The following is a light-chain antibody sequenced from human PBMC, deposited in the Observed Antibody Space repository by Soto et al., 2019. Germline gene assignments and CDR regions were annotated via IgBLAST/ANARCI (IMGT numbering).Light chain of an antibody. CDR2: AAS. V-gene: IGKV1-39*01. CDR3: PQSYSTPRT. Sequence: DIQMTQSPSSLSASVGDRVTITCRASQSISRYLNWYQLKPGKAPNLLIYAASRLQSGVPSRFSGTGSGTDFTLTISSLQPEDFVTYYCPQSYSTPRTFGPGTKVHI. CDR1: QSISRY. J-gene: IGKJ3*01.